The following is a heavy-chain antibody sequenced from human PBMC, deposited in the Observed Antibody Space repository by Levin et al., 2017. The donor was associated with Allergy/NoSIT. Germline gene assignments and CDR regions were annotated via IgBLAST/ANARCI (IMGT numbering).Heavy chain of an antibody. CDR1: GYIFTNYW. CDR2: IDPIDSYT. D-gene: IGHD3-10*01. J-gene: IGHJ3*02. CDR3: ARRFTMVRGVVNDAFDI. V-gene: IGHV5-10-1*01. Sequence: ASVKVSCKGSGYIFTNYWISWVRQMPGKGLEWMGTIDPIDSYTNYSPSFQGHVTISADKSITTAYLQWSSLKASDTAMYYCARRFTMVRGVVNDAFDIWGQGTIVTVSS.